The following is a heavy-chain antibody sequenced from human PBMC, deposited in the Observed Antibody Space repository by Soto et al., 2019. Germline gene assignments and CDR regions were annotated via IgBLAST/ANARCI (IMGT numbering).Heavy chain of an antibody. V-gene: IGHV1-18*01. J-gene: IGHJ4*02. D-gene: IGHD3-9*01. Sequence: QLQLVQAGAEVKKPGASVKVSCRASGYTFTNSGISWVRQAPGQGLEWMGWINTYNGNTHYTQKLQGRVTMTTDTSTRTAYMELRSLRSDDTAVYYCARDPMTGYLQFDYWGQGTLVTVSS. CDR3: ARDPMTGYLQFDY. CDR1: GYTFTNSG. CDR2: INTYNGNT.